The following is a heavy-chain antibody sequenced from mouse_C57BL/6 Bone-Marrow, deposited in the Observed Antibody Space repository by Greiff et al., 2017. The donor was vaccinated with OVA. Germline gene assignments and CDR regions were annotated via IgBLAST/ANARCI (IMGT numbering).Heavy chain of an antibody. CDR3: AKNYYGSSTGY. CDR2: IYPGDGDT. D-gene: IGHD1-1*01. V-gene: IGHV1-82*01. J-gene: IGHJ2*01. Sequence: QVQLKESGPELVKPGASVKISCKASGYAFSSSWMNWVKQRPGKGLEWIGRIYPGDGDTNYNGKFKGKATLTADKSSSTAYMQLSSLTSEDSAVYFCAKNYYGSSTGYWGQGTTLTVSS. CDR1: GYAFSSSW.